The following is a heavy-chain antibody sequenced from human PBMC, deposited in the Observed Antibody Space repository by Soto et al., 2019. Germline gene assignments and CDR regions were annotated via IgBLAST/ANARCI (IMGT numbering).Heavy chain of an antibody. V-gene: IGHV3-30-3*01. CDR1: GFTFSSYA. J-gene: IGHJ4*02. CDR3: ARDGSKGDPAYDY. D-gene: IGHD1-26*01. CDR2: ISYDGSNK. Sequence: GGSLRLSCAASGFTFSSYAMHWVRQAPGKGLEWVAVISYDGSNKYYADSVKGRFTISRDNSKNTLYLQMNSLRAEDTAVYYCARDGSKGDPAYDYWGQGTLVTVSS.